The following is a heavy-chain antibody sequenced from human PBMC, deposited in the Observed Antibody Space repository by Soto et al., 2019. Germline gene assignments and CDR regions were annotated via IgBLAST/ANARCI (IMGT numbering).Heavy chain of an antibody. CDR2: IKQDGSEK. CDR1: GFTFSSYW. Sequence: GSLRLSCAASGFTFSSYWMSWVRQALGKGLEWVANIKQDGSEKYYVDSVKGRFTISRDNAKNSLYLQMNSLRAEDTAVYYCAREGFERSGYCSSTSCSEYFQHWGQGTLVT. D-gene: IGHD2-2*01. CDR3: AREGFERSGYCSSTSCSEYFQH. V-gene: IGHV3-7*01. J-gene: IGHJ1*01.